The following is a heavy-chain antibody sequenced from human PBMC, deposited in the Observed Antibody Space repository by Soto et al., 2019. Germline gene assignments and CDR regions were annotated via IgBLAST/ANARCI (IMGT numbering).Heavy chain of an antibody. V-gene: IGHV3-23*01. CDR2: ISGSGGSA. Sequence: EVQLLESGGGLVQPGGSLRLSCAASGFTFSSYDMNWVRKAPGKGLEWVATISGSGGSAYYADFVKGRFTISRDNSKNTLYLQMSSVRAEDTAAYYCAKVHSSGWAFDYWGQGTLVTVSS. J-gene: IGHJ4*02. CDR1: GFTFSSYD. D-gene: IGHD6-19*01. CDR3: AKVHSSGWAFDY.